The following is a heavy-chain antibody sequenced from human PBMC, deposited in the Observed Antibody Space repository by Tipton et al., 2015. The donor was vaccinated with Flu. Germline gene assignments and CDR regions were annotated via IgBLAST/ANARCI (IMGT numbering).Heavy chain of an antibody. D-gene: IGHD3-10*02. V-gene: IGHV4-38-2*01. CDR1: GYSISSGYY. Sequence: TLSLTCVVSGYSISSGYYWGWVRQPPGKGLEWIGTIYHSGSTYYNPSLKSRVTISVDTSKNQFSLKLSSVTAADTAVYYCARHTGDSVRGIIDYWGQGTLGTVSS. CDR2: IYHSGST. J-gene: IGHJ4*02. CDR3: ARHTGDSVRGIIDY.